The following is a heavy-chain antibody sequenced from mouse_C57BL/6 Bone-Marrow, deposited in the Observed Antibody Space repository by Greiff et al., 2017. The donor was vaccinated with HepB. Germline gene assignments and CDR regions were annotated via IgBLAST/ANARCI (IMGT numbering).Heavy chain of an antibody. V-gene: IGHV3-6*01. CDR3: ARKLYYGSKDWYFDV. CDR1: GYSITSGYY. D-gene: IGHD1-1*01. J-gene: IGHJ1*03. CDR2: ISYDGSN. Sequence: ESGPGLVKPSQSLSLTCSVTGYSITSGYYWNWIRQFPGNKLEWMGYISYDGSNNYNPSLKNRISITRDTSKNQFFLKLNSVTTEDTATYYCARKLYYGSKDWYFDVWGTGTTVTVSS.